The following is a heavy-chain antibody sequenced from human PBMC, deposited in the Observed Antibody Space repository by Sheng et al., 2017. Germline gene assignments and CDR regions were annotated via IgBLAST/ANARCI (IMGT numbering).Heavy chain of an antibody. CDR1: GYTFTDYY. Sequence: QVQLLQSGAEVKKPGASVKVSCKASGYTFTDYYIHLVRQAPGQGLEWMGWINPNSGDPNYAQKFQGRVTMTRDTSISTAYMELSRLRSDDTAIYFCATESIRSWYPSDYWG. J-gene: IGHJ4*01. V-gene: IGHV1-2*02. D-gene: IGHD6-13*01. CDR2: INPNSGDP. CDR3: ATESIRSWYPSDY.